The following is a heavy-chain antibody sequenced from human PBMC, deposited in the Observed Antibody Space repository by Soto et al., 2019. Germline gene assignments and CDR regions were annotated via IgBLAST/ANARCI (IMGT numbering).Heavy chain of an antibody. D-gene: IGHD3-9*01. V-gene: IGHV1-3*01. J-gene: IGHJ5*02. CDR2: INAGNGNT. CDR3: ARDYRYFDWLSNPSGFDP. Sequence: ASVKVSCKASGYTFTSYAMHWVRQAPGQRLEWMGWINAGNGNTKYSQKFQGRVTTTRDTSASTAYMELSSLRSEDTAVYYCARDYRYFDWLSNPSGFDPWGQGTLVTVSS. CDR1: GYTFTSYA.